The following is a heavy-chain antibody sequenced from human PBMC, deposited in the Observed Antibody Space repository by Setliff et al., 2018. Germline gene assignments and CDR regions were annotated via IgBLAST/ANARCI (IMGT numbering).Heavy chain of an antibody. CDR3: ARDQWVRSPPLYFSYSMDV. V-gene: IGHV4-59*01. CDR1: GGSIGSSF. Sequence: KSSETLSLTCTVSGGSIGSSFWNWIRQSPGKGLEWIGYKSNRGDTNSNPSLRSRLTMSVDTSKSQFSLNLTSVTAADTAVYYCARDQWVRSPPLYFSYSMDVWGQGTTVTVSS. CDR2: KSNRGDT. J-gene: IGHJ6*02. D-gene: IGHD5-12*01.